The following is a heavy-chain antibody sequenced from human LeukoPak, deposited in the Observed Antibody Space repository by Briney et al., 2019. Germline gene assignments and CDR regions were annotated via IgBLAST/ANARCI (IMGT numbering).Heavy chain of an antibody. CDR1: GFSFSSNP. Sequence: QPGGSLRLSCAASGFSFSSNPMSWVRQDRGKGREWVAGISGSGGDTSYADSVKGRFTISRDNSKNTLYLQMNSLRADDTAVYYCAKKYSGLQPFDSWGQGTLVTVSS. CDR3: AKKYSGLQPFDS. J-gene: IGHJ4*02. D-gene: IGHD2-15*01. V-gene: IGHV3-23*01. CDR2: ISGSGGDT.